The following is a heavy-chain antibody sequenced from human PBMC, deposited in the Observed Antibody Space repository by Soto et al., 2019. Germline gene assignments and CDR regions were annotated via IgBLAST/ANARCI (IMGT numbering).Heavy chain of an antibody. V-gene: IGHV5-10-1*03. Sequence: EVQLVQSGAEVKKPGESLRISCKGSGYSFANYWITWVRQMPGKGLEWMGNIDPSDSYTNYGPSFQGHVTISADKSINTAYLQWSSLRASDTAMYYCATQAAVDYYFDSWGQGTLVTVSS. CDR3: ATQAAVDYYFDS. CDR1: GYSFANYW. J-gene: IGHJ4*02. CDR2: IDPSDSYT. D-gene: IGHD6-13*01.